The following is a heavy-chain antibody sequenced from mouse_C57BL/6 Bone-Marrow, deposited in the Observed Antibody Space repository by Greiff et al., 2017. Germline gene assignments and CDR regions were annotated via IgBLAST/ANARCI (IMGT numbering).Heavy chain of an antibody. Sequence: VQLQQSGAELMKPGASVKLSCKATGYTFTGYWIEWVKQRPGHGLEWIGEILTGSGSTNYNEKFKGKSTFTADTSSNTAYMQHSSLTTEDSAIYYCATYDGYYGYAYWGQGTLVTVSA. CDR3: ATYDGYYGYAY. D-gene: IGHD2-3*01. J-gene: IGHJ3*01. CDR1: GYTFTGYW. CDR2: ILTGSGST. V-gene: IGHV1-9*01.